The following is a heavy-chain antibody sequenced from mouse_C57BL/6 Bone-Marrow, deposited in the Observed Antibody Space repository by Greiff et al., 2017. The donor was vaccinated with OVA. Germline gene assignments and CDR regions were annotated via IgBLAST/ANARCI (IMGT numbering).Heavy chain of an antibody. Sequence: QVQLQQSGAELVRPGASVKLSCKASGYTFTDYYISWVKQRPGQGLEWIARIYPGSGNIYYNEKFEGKATLTAEKSSSTAYMQLRSLTSDDSAFYFCGRSDKLRDYFDYGGQGTTLTVSS. D-gene: IGHD2-12*01. CDR3: GRSDKLRDYFDY. J-gene: IGHJ2*01. CDR1: GYTFTDYY. CDR2: IYPGSGNI. V-gene: IGHV1-76*01.